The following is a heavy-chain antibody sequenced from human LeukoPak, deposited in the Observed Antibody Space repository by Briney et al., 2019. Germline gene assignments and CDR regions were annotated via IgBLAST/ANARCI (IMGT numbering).Heavy chain of an antibody. V-gene: IGHV3-49*04. CDR1: GFSFSYYA. Sequence: GGSLRPSFAASGFSFSYYAISGGRQTPEKGLGWVGFIRGRTRGGRTEYAGSVKGRFSISRDDYTSLAYLQMNSLEMEDTAVYYCTRGAVNDYGDGQFFQYWGQGTLVTVSS. D-gene: IGHD4-17*01. CDR3: TRGAVNDYGDGQFFQY. CDR2: IRGRTRGGRT. J-gene: IGHJ1*01.